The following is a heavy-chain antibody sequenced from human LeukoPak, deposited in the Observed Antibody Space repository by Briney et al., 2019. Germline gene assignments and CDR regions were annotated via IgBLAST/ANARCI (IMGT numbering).Heavy chain of an antibody. D-gene: IGHD2-21*02. CDR2: ISNGKT. CDR3: VREAGYCAGVCIKTNGFDP. J-gene: IGHJ5*02. Sequence: GSLRLSCAASGFPFSNHAMSWVRQPPRKGLEWVSAISNGKTYYADSVRGRFTISRDDSTNMVYLQMYSLRVEDTARYYCVREAGYCAGVCIKTNGFDPWGQGTLVTVSS. V-gene: IGHV3-23*01. CDR1: GFPFSNHA.